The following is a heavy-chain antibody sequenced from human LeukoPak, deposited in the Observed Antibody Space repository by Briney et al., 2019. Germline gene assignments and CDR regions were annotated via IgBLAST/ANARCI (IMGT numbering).Heavy chain of an antibody. CDR1: GYTFTNFG. J-gene: IGHJ4*02. Sequence: ASVKVSCRASGYTFTNFGFSWVRQAPGQGLEWIAWISAYNGNPTYAQKLQGRVTVTTDTSTNTAYMELRSLTSDDTAVYFCARAGQGYYFDTSAYYFDYWGQGTLVTVSS. D-gene: IGHD3-22*01. CDR3: ARAGQGYYFDTSAYYFDY. V-gene: IGHV1-18*01. CDR2: ISAYNGNP.